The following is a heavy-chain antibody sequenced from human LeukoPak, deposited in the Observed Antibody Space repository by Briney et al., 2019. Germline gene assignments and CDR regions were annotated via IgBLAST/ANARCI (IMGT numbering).Heavy chain of an antibody. Sequence: GGSLRLSCAASGFTFSTYWMSWGRQAPGEGLGWVAKINQDGGVRNYVDSVRGRFTISRDKTKNTVYLKMNRLRAEDTAIYYSATNKAEPVEALIGTFDSWGQGTLVTVSS. J-gene: IGHJ4*02. CDR2: INQDGGVR. D-gene: IGHD1-14*01. CDR3: ATNKAEPVEALIGTFDS. V-gene: IGHV3-7*01. CDR1: GFTFSTYW.